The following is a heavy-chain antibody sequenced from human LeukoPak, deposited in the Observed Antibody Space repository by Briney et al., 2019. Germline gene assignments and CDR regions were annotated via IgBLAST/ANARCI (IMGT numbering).Heavy chain of an antibody. D-gene: IGHD4-17*01. CDR2: IYYSGST. CDR1: GGSISSSSYY. J-gene: IGHJ4*02. CDR3: ARREVHGDVLGFFDY. Sequence: SETLSLTCTVSGGSISSSSYYWGWIRQPPGKGLEWIGSIYYSGSTYYNPSLKSRVTISVDTSKNQFSLKLSSVTAADTAVYYCARREVHGDVLGFFDYWGQGTLVTVSS. V-gene: IGHV4-39*01.